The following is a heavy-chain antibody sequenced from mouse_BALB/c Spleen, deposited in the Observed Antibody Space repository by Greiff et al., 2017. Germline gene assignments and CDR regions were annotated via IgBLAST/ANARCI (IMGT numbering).Heavy chain of an antibody. Sequence: VQLQQPGAELVKPGASVKLSCKASGYTFTSYYMYWVKQRPGQGLEWIGGINPSNGGTNFNEKFKSKATLTVDKSSSTAYMQLSSLTSEDSAVYYCTRYDYDGDYYAMDYWGQGTSVTVSS. CDR3: TRYDYDGDYYAMDY. CDR2: INPSNGGT. D-gene: IGHD2-4*01. V-gene: IGHV1S81*02. CDR1: GYTFTSYY. J-gene: IGHJ4*01.